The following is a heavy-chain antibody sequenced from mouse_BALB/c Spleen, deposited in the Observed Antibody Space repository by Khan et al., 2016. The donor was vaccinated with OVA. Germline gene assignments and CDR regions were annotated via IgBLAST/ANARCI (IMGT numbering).Heavy chain of an antibody. J-gene: IGHJ3*01. CDR3: TRFGYLFAY. CDR1: GYTFTSYW. V-gene: IGHV1-5*01. D-gene: IGHD2-2*01. Sequence: EVQLQQSGTVLARPGTSVKMSCKASGYTFTSYWMHWVKQRPGQGLEWIGAIYPGNSDTSYNQKFKGKAKLTAVTSTRTAYMELISLTNEDSAVYYCTRFGYLFAYWGQGTLVTVSA. CDR2: IYPGNSDT.